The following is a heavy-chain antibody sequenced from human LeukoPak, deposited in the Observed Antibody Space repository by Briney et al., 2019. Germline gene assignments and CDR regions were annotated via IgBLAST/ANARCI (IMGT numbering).Heavy chain of an antibody. CDR2: IHPSGRL. D-gene: IGHD3-22*01. Sequence: SQTLSLTCTVSGASFSSGDQYWNWIRQSPGKGLDWIGSIHPSGRLYNNPSLESRVTISIDTSKNQFSLNLKSVTAGDTAVYFCSRGLDSRKLGYWGQGTLVTVSS. V-gene: IGHV4-31*03. CDR3: SRGLDSRKLGY. J-gene: IGHJ4*02. CDR1: GASFSSGDQY.